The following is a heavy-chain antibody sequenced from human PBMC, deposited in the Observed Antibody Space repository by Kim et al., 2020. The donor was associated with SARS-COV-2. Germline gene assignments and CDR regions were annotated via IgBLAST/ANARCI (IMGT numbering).Heavy chain of an antibody. D-gene: IGHD1-20*01. J-gene: IGHJ4*02. CDR3: TTDPDITGTTVDY. CDR2: IKSKTDGGTT. Sequence: GGSLRLSCAASGFTFSNAWMSWVRQAPGKGLEWVGRIKSKTDGGTTDYAAPVKGRFTISRDDSKNTLYLQMNSLKTEDTAVYYCTTDPDITGTTVDYWGQGTLVTVSS. V-gene: IGHV3-15*01. CDR1: GFTFSNAW.